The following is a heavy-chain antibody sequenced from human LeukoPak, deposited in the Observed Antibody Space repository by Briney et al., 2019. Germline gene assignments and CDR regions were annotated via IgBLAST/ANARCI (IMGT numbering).Heavy chain of an antibody. CDR2: ISYDGSNK. J-gene: IGHJ3*02. Sequence: PGGSLRLSCAASGFTFSSYAMHWVRQAPGKGLEWVAVISYDGSNKYYADSVKGRFTISRDNSKNTLYLQMNSLRAEDTAVYYCASLDYGSALGASDIWGQGTMVTVSS. CDR1: GFTFSSYA. D-gene: IGHD3-10*01. CDR3: ASLDYGSALGASDI. V-gene: IGHV3-30*04.